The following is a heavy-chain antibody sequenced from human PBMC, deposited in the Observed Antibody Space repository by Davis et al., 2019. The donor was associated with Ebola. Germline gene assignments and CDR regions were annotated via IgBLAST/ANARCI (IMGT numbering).Heavy chain of an antibody. Sequence: ASVKVSCKASGYTFTSYGISWVRQAPGQGLEWMGWISAYNGNTNYAQKLQARVPITTDTSTSTAYMELRSLRSDDTAVYYCARGRKVSSGWLNWFDPWGQGTLVTVSS. D-gene: IGHD6-19*01. V-gene: IGHV1-18*01. J-gene: IGHJ5*02. CDR3: ARGRKVSSGWLNWFDP. CDR1: GYTFTSYG. CDR2: ISAYNGNT.